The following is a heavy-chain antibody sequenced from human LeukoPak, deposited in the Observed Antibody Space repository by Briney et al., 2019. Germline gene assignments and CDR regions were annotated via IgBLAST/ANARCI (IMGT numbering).Heavy chain of an antibody. CDR3: VRGGDYLFYY. Sequence: SETLSLTCTVSDGSISSHYWSWIRQPPGKGLECIGYIYYSGETNYNPSLKSRVTISVDTSKNQFSLKLRSVTAADTAVYYCVRGGDYLFYYWAQGTLVTVSS. CDR2: IYYSGET. CDR1: DGSISSHY. D-gene: IGHD4-17*01. J-gene: IGHJ4*02. V-gene: IGHV4-59*11.